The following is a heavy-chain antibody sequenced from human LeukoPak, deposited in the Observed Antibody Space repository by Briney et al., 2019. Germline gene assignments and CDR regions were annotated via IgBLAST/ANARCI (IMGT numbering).Heavy chain of an antibody. CDR1: GGTFSSYA. CDR2: IIPIFGTA. CDR3: ARDGCSSTSCYRAFDI. D-gene: IGHD2-2*01. Sequence: SVKVSCKASGGTFSSYAISWVRQAPGQGLEWMGGIIPIFGTANYAQKFQGRVTITADESTSTAYMELSSMRSEDTAVYYCARDGCSSTSCYRAFDIWGQGTMVTVAS. J-gene: IGHJ3*02. V-gene: IGHV1-69*13.